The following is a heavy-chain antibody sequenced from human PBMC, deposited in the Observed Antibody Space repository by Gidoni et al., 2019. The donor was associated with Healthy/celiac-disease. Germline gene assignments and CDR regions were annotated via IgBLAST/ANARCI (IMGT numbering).Heavy chain of an antibody. Sequence: EVQLVESGGGLVKPGGSLRLSCAASGFTFSNAWMNWVRQAPGKGLEWVGRIKSKTDGGTTDYAAPVKGRFTISRDDSKNTLNLQMNSLKTEDTAVYYCTTDGSSSSVYYYGMDVWGQGTTVTVSS. J-gene: IGHJ6*02. D-gene: IGHD6-6*01. CDR3: TTDGSSSSVYYYGMDV. CDR1: GFTFSNAW. V-gene: IGHV3-15*07. CDR2: IKSKTDGGTT.